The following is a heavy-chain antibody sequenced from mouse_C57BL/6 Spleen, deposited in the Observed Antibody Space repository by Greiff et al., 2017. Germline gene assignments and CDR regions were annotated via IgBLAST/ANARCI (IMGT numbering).Heavy chain of an antibody. CDR2: INPSNGGT. D-gene: IGHD2-5*01. CDR1: GYTFTSYW. V-gene: IGHV1-53*01. Sequence: QVQLKQPGTELVKPGASVKLSCKASGYTFTSYWMHWVKQRPGQGLEWIGNINPSNGGTNYNEKFKSKATLTVDKSPSTAYMQLSSLTSEDSAVYYCARWGGSNQYFDYWGQGTTLTVSS. CDR3: ARWGGSNQYFDY. J-gene: IGHJ2*01.